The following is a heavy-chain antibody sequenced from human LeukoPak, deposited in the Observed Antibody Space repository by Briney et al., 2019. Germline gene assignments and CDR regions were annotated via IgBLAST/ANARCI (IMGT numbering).Heavy chain of an antibody. Sequence: ASVKVSCKTSGGTFNNSAISWVRQAPGQGLEWLGGIMPLFGTAGFAQKFQGRVTTTKDESTRTVYLELTSLTSDDTAVYYCARDVHGDYGSGWFDPWGQGTLVSVSS. J-gene: IGHJ5*02. CDR3: ARDVHGDYGSGWFDP. CDR2: IMPLFGTA. CDR1: GGTFNNSA. V-gene: IGHV1-69*05. D-gene: IGHD4-17*01.